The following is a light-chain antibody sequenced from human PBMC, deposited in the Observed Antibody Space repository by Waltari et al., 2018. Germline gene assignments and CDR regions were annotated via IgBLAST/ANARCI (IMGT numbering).Light chain of an antibody. CDR3: QHYLRLPVT. J-gene: IGKJ1*01. CDR1: QSVTRA. Sequence: EIVLTQSPGTLSLSPGASATLSCRTSQSVTRALAWYQQKPGQAPRLLIYGASNRATGSPDRFSGSGSGTGFSLTISSLEPEDFAVYYCQHYLRLPVTFGQGSKVEVK. V-gene: IGKV3-20*01. CDR2: GAS.